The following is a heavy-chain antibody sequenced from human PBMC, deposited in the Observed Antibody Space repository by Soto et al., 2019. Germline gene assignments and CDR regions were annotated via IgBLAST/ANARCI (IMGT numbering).Heavy chain of an antibody. Sequence: SETLSLTCAVYGGSFSGYYWSWIRQPPGKGLEWIGEINHSGSTNYNPSLKSRVTISVDTSKNQFSLKLSSVTAADTAVYYCARVTGGYSGYDYYYYYYMDVWGKGTTVTVSS. V-gene: IGHV4-34*01. CDR2: INHSGST. CDR1: GGSFSGYY. J-gene: IGHJ6*03. D-gene: IGHD5-12*01. CDR3: ARVTGGYSGYDYYYYYYMDV.